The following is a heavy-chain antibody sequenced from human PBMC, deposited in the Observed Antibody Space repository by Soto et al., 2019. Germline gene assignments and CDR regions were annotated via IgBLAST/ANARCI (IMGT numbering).Heavy chain of an antibody. CDR2: ISSNSAYI. D-gene: IGHD6-13*01. CDR1: GFTFRSFT. CDR3: TRDASRDSSARGWFDP. V-gene: IGHV3-21*01. Sequence: GGSLRLSCAASGFTFRSFTMNWVRQAPGKELEWVSTISSNSAYIYYTDALRGRFTISRDNAKNSLHLQMNSLRAEDTAVYYCTRDASRDSSARGWFDPWGPGTLVTVSS. J-gene: IGHJ5*02.